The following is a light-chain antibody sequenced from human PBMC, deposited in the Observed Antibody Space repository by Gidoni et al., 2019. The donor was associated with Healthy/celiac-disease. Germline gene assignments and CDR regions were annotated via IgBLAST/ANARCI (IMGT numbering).Light chain of an antibody. CDR3: QQYNSYSWT. CDR2: KAS. V-gene: IGKV1-5*03. CDR1: QSISSW. J-gene: IGKJ1*01. Sequence: DIQMTQSPSTLSASVGDRVTITCRASQSISSWLAWYQQKPGNAPKLLIYKASSLESGGPSRFSGSGCGKEFTLTISSLQPDDFATYYCQQYNSYSWTFGQGTKVEIK.